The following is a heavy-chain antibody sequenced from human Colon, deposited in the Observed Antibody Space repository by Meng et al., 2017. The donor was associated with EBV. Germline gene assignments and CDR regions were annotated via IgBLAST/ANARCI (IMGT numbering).Heavy chain of an antibody. J-gene: IGHJ4*02. CDR1: GGSFSGSY. CDR3: ARGPGGSYYLYYFDY. V-gene: IGHV4-34*01. CDR2: INHIGST. Sequence: QGDLHAWGRALLTPSDTLSLTCCVYGGSFSGSYLRWIRQPPAKGLHWIGEINHIGSTNYHPSLQRRVTISVDTSKKQFFLKLSSVTAADTAVYYCARGPGGSYYLYYFDYWGQGTLVPVSS. D-gene: IGHD1-26*01.